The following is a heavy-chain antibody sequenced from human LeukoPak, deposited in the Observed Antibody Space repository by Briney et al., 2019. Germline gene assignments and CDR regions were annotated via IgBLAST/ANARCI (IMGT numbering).Heavy chain of an antibody. V-gene: IGHV3-53*01. Sequence: PGGSLRLSCAASGFTVSSNCMSWVRQAPGKGLEWVSVIYSGGSTYYADSVKGRFTISRDNSKNTLYLQMNSLRAEDSAVYYCGRHLNSIFGVVTPDYWRQGTLVTVSS. CDR2: IYSGGST. CDR3: GRHLNSIFGVVTPDY. CDR1: GFTVSSNC. D-gene: IGHD3-3*01. J-gene: IGHJ4*02.